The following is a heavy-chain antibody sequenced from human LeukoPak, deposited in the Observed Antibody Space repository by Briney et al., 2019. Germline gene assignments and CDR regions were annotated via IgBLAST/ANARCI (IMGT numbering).Heavy chain of an antibody. D-gene: IGHD4-17*01. J-gene: IGHJ3*02. Sequence: GRSLRLSCAASGFTFSTYAMHWVRQAPGKGLEWVVIILSDGGSKDYADSVKGRFTISRDNSRNTMYLQMNSLRAEDTAVYYCARDWYYGDYGDAFDIWGQGTMVTVSS. CDR1: GFTFSTYA. CDR2: ILSDGGSK. V-gene: IGHV3-30*04. CDR3: ARDWYYGDYGDAFDI.